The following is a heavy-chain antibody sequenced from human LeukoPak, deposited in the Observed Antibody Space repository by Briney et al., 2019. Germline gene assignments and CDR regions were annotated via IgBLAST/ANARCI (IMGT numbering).Heavy chain of an antibody. CDR2: IYYSGST. Sequence: SETLSLTCTVSGGSISSYYWSWIRQPPGKGLEWIGYIYYSGSTNYNPSLKSRVTISVDTSKNQFSLKLSSVTAADTAVYYCARVRDYTPYYYGMDVWGQGTTVTDSS. CDR1: GGSISSYY. CDR3: ARVRDYTPYYYGMDV. V-gene: IGHV4-59*01. J-gene: IGHJ6*02. D-gene: IGHD4-17*01.